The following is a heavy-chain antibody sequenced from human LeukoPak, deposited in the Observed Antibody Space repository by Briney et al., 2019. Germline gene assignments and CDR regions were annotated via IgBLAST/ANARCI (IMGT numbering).Heavy chain of an antibody. V-gene: IGHV3-23*01. Sequence: PGGSLRLSCTASGFTFSNYAMSWVRQAPGKGLEWVSTISGSDGSTYYADSVKGRFTISRDNSKNTLYLQMNSLRAEDTAVYYCAKDGTDYYGSGSDYWGQGTLVTVSS. CDR1: GFTFSNYA. CDR3: AKDGTDYYGSGSDY. J-gene: IGHJ4*02. D-gene: IGHD3-10*01. CDR2: ISGSDGST.